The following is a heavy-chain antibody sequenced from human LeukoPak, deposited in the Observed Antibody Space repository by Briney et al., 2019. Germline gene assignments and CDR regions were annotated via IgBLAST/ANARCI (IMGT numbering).Heavy chain of an antibody. CDR2: ISAYNGNT. V-gene: IGHV1-18*01. Sequence: ASVKVSCKASGYTFASYGISWVRQAPGQGLEWMGWISAYNGNTNYAQKLQGRVTMTTDTSTSTAYMELRSLRSDATAVYYCAXXXXXXXXXXXXYYYYYMDVWGKGTTVTISS. CDR3: AXXXXXXXXXXXXYYYYYMDV. J-gene: IGHJ6*03. CDR1: GYTFASYG.